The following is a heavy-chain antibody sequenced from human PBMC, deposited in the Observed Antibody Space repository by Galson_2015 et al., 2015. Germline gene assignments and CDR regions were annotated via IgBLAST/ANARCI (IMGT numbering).Heavy chain of an antibody. D-gene: IGHD3-16*01. CDR3: ARVRIWGMDV. V-gene: IGHV4-34*01. J-gene: IGHJ6*02. Sequence: ETLSLTCAVYGGSFSGYYWSWIRQPPGKGLEWIGEINHSGSTNYNPSLKSRVTISVDTSKNQFSLKLSSVTAADTAVYYCARVRIWGMDVWGQGTTVTVSS. CDR2: INHSGST. CDR1: GGSFSGYY.